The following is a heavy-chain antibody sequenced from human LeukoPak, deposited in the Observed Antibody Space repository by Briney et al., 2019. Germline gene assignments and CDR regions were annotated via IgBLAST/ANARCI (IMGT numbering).Heavy chain of an antibody. D-gene: IGHD4-17*01. CDR1: GFTFSSYA. CDR3: AKDYGDYSSWFDP. CDR2: ISDSGGTT. Sequence: PGGSLRLSCAASGFTFSSYAMTWVRQAPGKGLEWVSTISDSGGTTYYADSVKGRLTISRDKSKNTLYLQLNSLRAEDTAVYFCAKDYGDYSSWFDPWGQGTLVTVSS. V-gene: IGHV3-23*01. J-gene: IGHJ5*02.